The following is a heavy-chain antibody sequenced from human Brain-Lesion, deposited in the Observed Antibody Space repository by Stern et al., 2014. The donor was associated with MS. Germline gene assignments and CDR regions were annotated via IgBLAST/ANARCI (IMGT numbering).Heavy chain of an antibody. CDR1: GGSVSSTSYA. J-gene: IGHJ5*02. D-gene: IGHD2-15*01. V-gene: IGHV4-39*02. CDR2: ISSSGNT. Sequence: QVQLQESGPGLVKPSETLSLTCTVAGGSVSSTSYAWAWIRQPPGKGLEWIGTISSSGNTYYSPSLTSRLTISLGPCKNYFSLQLRSVTAADTAVYYCAGEEDIRYCSGGSCTGNWFDPWGQGTLVTVSS. CDR3: AGEEDIRYCSGGSCTGNWFDP.